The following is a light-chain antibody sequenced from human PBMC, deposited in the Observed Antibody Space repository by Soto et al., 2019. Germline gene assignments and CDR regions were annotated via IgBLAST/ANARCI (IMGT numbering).Light chain of an antibody. CDR3: QQYNSYSAIT. CDR1: QSIRPW. CDR2: DAS. V-gene: IGKV1-5*01. Sequence: DIQMTQSPSTLSASVADRVTITCRASQSIRPWLAWYQQKPGKAPKLLIYDASTLESGVPSRFSGSGSGTEFTLTISSLQSDDFATYYCQQYNSYSAITFGGGTRVE. J-gene: IGKJ4*01.